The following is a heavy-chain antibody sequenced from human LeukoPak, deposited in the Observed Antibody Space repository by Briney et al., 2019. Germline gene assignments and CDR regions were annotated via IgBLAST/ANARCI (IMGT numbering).Heavy chain of an antibody. Sequence: KTGGSLRLSCAASGFTFSSYSMNWVRQAPGKGLEWVSSISSSSSYIYYADSVKGRFTISRDNAKNSLYLQMNSLRAEDTAVYYCARVGYYDSSGYYHWGQGTLVTVSP. V-gene: IGHV3-21*01. J-gene: IGHJ5*02. CDR2: ISSSSSYI. CDR1: GFTFSSYS. CDR3: ARVGYYDSSGYYH. D-gene: IGHD3-22*01.